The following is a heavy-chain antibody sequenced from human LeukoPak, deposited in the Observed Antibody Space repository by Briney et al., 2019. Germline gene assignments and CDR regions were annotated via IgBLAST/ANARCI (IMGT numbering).Heavy chain of an antibody. J-gene: IGHJ4*02. CDR1: GFTFSSYG. CDR3: ARSHPQYYFDY. V-gene: IGHV3-30*02. CDR2: IQYDGSNK. Sequence: GGSLRLSCAASGFTFSSYGMHWVRQAPGKGLEWVAFIQYDGSNKFYADSVKGRFTISRDNSKNTLYLQMNSLRAEDTAVYYCARSHPQYYFDYWGQGTLVTVSS.